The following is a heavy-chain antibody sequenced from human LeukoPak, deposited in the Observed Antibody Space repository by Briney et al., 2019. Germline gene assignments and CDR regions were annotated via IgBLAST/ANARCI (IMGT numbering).Heavy chain of an antibody. CDR1: GYTFTGYY. Sequence: AASVKVSCKASGYTFTGYYMHWVRQAPGQGLEWMGWINPNSGGTNYAQKFQGRVTMTTDTSTSTAYMELRSLRSDDTAVYYCARDRLAYCGGDCYFDYWGQGTLVTVSS. CDR3: ARDRLAYCGGDCYFDY. V-gene: IGHV1-2*02. J-gene: IGHJ4*02. CDR2: INPNSGGT. D-gene: IGHD2-21*02.